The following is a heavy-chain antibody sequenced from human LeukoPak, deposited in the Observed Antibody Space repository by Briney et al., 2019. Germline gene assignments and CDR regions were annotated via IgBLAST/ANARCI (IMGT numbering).Heavy chain of an antibody. D-gene: IGHD1-26*01. CDR3: ARGEWDLLFDY. CDR1: GGSISGYY. J-gene: IGHJ4*02. Sequence: PSETLSLTCTVSGGSISGYYWSWIRQPPGKGLEWIGYIFYSGSTNYNPSLKSRVAISVDTSKNQFSLKLSSVTAADTAVYYCARGEWDLLFDYWGQGTLVTVSS. V-gene: IGHV4-59*01. CDR2: IFYSGST.